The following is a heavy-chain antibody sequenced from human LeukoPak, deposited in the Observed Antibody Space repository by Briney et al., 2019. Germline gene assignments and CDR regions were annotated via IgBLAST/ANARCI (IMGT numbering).Heavy chain of an antibody. V-gene: IGHV1-18*04. Sequence: ASVKVSCKASGYTFTSYGISWVRQAPGQGLEWMGWISAYNGNTNYAQKLQGRVTMTTDTSTSTAYMELRSLRSDDTAVYYCARDRGLWFGAPDNAFDIWGQGTMVTVSS. CDR1: GYTFTSYG. CDR2: ISAYNGNT. J-gene: IGHJ3*02. CDR3: ARDRGLWFGAPDNAFDI. D-gene: IGHD3-10*01.